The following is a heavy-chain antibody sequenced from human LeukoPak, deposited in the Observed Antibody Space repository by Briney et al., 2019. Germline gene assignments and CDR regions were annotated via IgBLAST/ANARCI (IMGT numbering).Heavy chain of an antibody. D-gene: IGHD5-18*01. V-gene: IGHV4-34*01. J-gene: IGHJ4*02. CDR2: INHSGST. CDR1: GGSFSGYY. CDR3: ARGGYSYGKVYFDY. Sequence: SETLSLTCAVYGGSFSGYYWSCIRQPPGKGLEWIGEINHSGSTNYNPSLKSRVTISVDTSKNQFSLKLSSVTAADTAAYYCARGGYSYGKVYFDYWGQGTLVTVSS.